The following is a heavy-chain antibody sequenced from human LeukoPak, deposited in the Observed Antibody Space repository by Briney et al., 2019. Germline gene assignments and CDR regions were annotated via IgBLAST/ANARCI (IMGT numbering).Heavy chain of an antibody. Sequence: ETLSLTCTVSGGSVSSGSYYWSWIRQPPGRGLEWIGYIYYSGSTNYNPSLKSRVTISVDTSKNQFSLKLSSVTAADTAVYYCARVLGGSYGYYFDYWGQGTLVTVSS. CDR1: GGSVSSGSYY. V-gene: IGHV4-61*01. CDR3: ARVLGGSYGYYFDY. CDR2: IYYSGST. D-gene: IGHD1-26*01. J-gene: IGHJ4*02.